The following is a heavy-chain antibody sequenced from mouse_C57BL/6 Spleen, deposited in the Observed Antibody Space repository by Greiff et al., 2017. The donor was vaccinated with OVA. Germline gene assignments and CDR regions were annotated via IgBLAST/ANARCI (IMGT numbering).Heavy chain of an antibody. CDR1: GYTFTSYW. Sequence: QVQLQQSGAELVKPGASVKLSCKASGYTFTSYWMHWVKQRPGQGLEWIGMIHPNSGSTNYNEKFKSKATLTVDKSSSTAYMQLSSLTSEDSAVYYCARGDGYYGYFDVWGTGTTVTVSS. J-gene: IGHJ1*03. V-gene: IGHV1-64*01. D-gene: IGHD2-3*01. CDR3: ARGDGYYGYFDV. CDR2: IHPNSGST.